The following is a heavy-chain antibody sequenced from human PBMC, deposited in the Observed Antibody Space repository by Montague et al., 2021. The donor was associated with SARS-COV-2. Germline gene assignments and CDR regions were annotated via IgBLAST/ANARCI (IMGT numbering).Heavy chain of an antibody. D-gene: IGHD3-9*01. V-gene: IGHV4-34*01. Sequence: SETLSLTCAVHGGSFSGYYWNWIRQPPGKGLEWIGEINHGGNTNYNPSLKNRLTISVDTPKNQFSLKLSSVAAADTAVYYCARTELRYFDWLVPVYFDYWGQGTLVTVSS. CDR2: INHGGNT. CDR1: GGSFSGYY. J-gene: IGHJ4*02. CDR3: ARTELRYFDWLVPVYFDY.